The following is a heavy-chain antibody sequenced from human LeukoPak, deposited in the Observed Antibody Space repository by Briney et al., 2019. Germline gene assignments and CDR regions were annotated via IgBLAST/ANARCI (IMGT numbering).Heavy chain of an antibody. CDR1: GGSISSYY. CDR3: ARGGYSSSWLSY. J-gene: IGHJ4*02. CDR2: IYYSGNS. V-gene: IGHV4-59*01. Sequence: PSETLSLTCTVSGGSISSYYWSWIRQPPGKGLEWIGYIYYSGNSNYNPSLKSRVTISADTSKNEFSLKLSSVTAADTGVYYCARGGYSSSWLSYWGQGTLVTVSS. D-gene: IGHD6-13*01.